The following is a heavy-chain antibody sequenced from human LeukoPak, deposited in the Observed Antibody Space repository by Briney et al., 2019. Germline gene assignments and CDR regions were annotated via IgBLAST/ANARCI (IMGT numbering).Heavy chain of an antibody. V-gene: IGHV4-59*12. CDR3: ARGGWDPFDY. D-gene: IGHD6-19*01. Sequence: PSETLSLTCSVSDGSINSYYWNWIRRPPGKGLEWIGYIYYNGNTNYSPSLKSRVTISVDTSKNQFSLKLSSVTAADTAVYYCARGGWDPFDYWGQGTLVTVSS. CDR2: IYYNGNT. CDR1: DGSINSYY. J-gene: IGHJ4*02.